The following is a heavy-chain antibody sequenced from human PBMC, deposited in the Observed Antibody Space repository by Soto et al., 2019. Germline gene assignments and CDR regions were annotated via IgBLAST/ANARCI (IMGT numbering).Heavy chain of an antibody. CDR2: IWYDGSNK. J-gene: IGHJ4*02. CDR1: GLPFSTYA. CDR3: ARDAYLGSGSYAY. D-gene: IGHD3-10*01. Sequence: RALSLSCTASGLPFSTYAMHWVRQAPGKGLEWVALIWYDGSNKNYADSVKGRFTISRDDSKNTLYLQMNSLRAEDTAVYYCARDAYLGSGSYAYWGQGTLVTVSS. V-gene: IGHV3-33*08.